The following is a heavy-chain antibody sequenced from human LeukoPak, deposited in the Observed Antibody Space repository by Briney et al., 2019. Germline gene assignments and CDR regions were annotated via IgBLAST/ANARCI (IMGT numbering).Heavy chain of an antibody. CDR1: GFTFSSHW. D-gene: IGHD4-23*01. CDR2: IKQGGGER. J-gene: IGHJ4*02. V-gene: IGHV3-7*03. Sequence: AGGSLRLCCAASGFTFSSHWMNWVRQAAGKGLEWVANIKQGGGERNYVDSAKGRFTISRDDAKNSLYLQMNSLRAEDTAIYYCARGPAYGGRTDYLDYWGQGTLVTVSS. CDR3: ARGPAYGGRTDYLDY.